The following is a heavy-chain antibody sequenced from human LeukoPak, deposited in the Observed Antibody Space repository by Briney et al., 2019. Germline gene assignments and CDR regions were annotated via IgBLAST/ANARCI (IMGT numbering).Heavy chain of an antibody. CDR1: GFIFHDYA. D-gene: IGHD3-22*01. J-gene: IGHJ5*01. V-gene: IGHV3-43*02. Sequence: GGSLRLSCAAPGFIFHDYAIHWVRQPPGKSLEWVSLISGDGGSTFYADSVKGRFTISRDNSKNSLYLQMSSLRIEDTALYYCARESESSGWYDFWGQGTLVTVSS. CDR3: ARESESSGWYDF. CDR2: ISGDGGST.